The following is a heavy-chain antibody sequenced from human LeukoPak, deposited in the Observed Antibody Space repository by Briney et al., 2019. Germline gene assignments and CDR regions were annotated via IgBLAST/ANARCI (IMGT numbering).Heavy chain of an antibody. CDR3: ARFTYGSGSRDY. J-gene: IGHJ4*02. D-gene: IGHD3-10*01. Sequence: PGGSLRLSCAASGFTFSSYWMHWVRQAPGKGLVWVSRINSDGSSTSYADYVKGRFTISRDNAKNTLYLQMNSLRAEDTAVYYCARFTYGSGSRDYWGQGTLVTVSS. V-gene: IGHV3-74*01. CDR1: GFTFSSYW. CDR2: INSDGSST.